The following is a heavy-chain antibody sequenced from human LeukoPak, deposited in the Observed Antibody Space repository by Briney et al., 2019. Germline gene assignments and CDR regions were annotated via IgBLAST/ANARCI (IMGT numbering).Heavy chain of an antibody. CDR2: IYYSGST. CDR1: GGSISSGDYY. V-gene: IGHV4-30-4*01. D-gene: IGHD6-19*01. J-gene: IGHJ4*02. CDR3: ARSIAPRGWSFDY. Sequence: SGTLSLTCTVSGGSISSGDYYWSWIRQPPGKGLEWIGYIYYSGSTYYNPSLKSRVTISVDTSKNQFSLKLSSVTAADTAVYYCARSIAPRGWSFDYWGQGTLVTVSS.